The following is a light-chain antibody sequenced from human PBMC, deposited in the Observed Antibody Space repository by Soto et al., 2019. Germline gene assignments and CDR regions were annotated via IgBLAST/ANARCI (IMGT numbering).Light chain of an antibody. CDR1: QSISSW. Sequence: DIQMTQSPSTLSASVGDKVTITGRASQSISSWLAWYQQKPGKAPKLLIHMASSLQTGVPSRFSGRGSGTEFTLTISSLQPDDFATYYCQQYSTYQWTFGHGTKVDIQ. CDR3: QQYSTYQWT. CDR2: MAS. J-gene: IGKJ1*01. V-gene: IGKV1-5*03.